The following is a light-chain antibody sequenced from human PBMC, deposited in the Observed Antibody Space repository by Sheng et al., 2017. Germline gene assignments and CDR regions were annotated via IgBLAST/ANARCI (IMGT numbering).Light chain of an antibody. V-gene: IGKV1-17*03. J-gene: IGKJ1*01. CDR2: AAS. Sequence: DIQMTQSPSSVSASVGDRVTITCRASQDISNFLVLVSAEARESPLTRLVQAASTLQSGVPSRFSGSGSGTEFTLTITSLQPEDFATYYCLQHDNYPRTFGQGTEV. CDR3: LQHDNYPRT. CDR1: QDISNF.